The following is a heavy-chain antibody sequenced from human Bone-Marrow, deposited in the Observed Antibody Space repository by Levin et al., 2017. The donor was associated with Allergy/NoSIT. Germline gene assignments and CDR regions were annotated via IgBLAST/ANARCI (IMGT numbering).Heavy chain of an antibody. D-gene: IGHD3-10*01. CDR3: AREGSGPGAFDI. CDR2: TYYRSKWNN. J-gene: IGHJ3*02. V-gene: IGHV6-1*01. CDR1: GDGVSTNSVA. Sequence: SQTLSLTCGISGDGVSTNSVAWNWIRQSPSSGLEWLGRTYYRSKWNNDYALSVKSRITINPDTSKNQFSLHLNSVTPEDTAVYYCAREGSGPGAFDIWGQGTMVTVSS.